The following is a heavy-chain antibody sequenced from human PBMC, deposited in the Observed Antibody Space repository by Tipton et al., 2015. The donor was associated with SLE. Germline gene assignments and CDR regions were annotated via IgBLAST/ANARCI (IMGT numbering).Heavy chain of an antibody. J-gene: IGHJ4*02. V-gene: IGHV4-59*04. Sequence: TLSLTCIVSGGSIKNHYWSWIRQPPGKGLEWIGSIFHSGTTYYNVSLNSRLTMSVDTSRNQFSLKLTSVTAADTAVYYCARGRNWYYDYWGQGTLVTVSS. D-gene: IGHD1-7*01. CDR2: IFHSGTT. CDR3: ARGRNWYYDY. CDR1: GGSIKNHY.